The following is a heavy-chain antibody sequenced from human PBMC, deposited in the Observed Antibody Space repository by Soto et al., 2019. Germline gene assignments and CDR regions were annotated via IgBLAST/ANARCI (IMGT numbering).Heavy chain of an antibody. D-gene: IGHD2-2*01. CDR1: GFTFSSYG. V-gene: IGHV3-30*18. Sequence: QVQLVESGGGVVQPGRSLRLSCAASGFTFSSYGMHWVRQAPGKGLEWVAVISYDGSNKYYADSVKGRFTISRDNSKNTLYLQMNSLRAEDTAVYCCAKDSERYCSSTSCSNFDYWGQGTLVTVSS. CDR3: AKDSERYCSSTSCSNFDY. J-gene: IGHJ4*02. CDR2: ISYDGSNK.